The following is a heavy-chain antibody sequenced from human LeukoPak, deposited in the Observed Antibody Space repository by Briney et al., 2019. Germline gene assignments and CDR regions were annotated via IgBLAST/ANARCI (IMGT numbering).Heavy chain of an antibody. Sequence: GESLKISCKGSGYSFTTYWIGWVRQMPGKGLEGMGIIYPGDSDTRYSPSLQGQVTISADKSSSTAYLQWSSLKASDTAMYYCARRGPIAAAGYYFDYWGQGTLVTVSS. D-gene: IGHD6-13*01. CDR1: GYSFTTYW. J-gene: IGHJ4*02. V-gene: IGHV5-51*01. CDR3: ARRGPIAAAGYYFDY. CDR2: IYPGDSDT.